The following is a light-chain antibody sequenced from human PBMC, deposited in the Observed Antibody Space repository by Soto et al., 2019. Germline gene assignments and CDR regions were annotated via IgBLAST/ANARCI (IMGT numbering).Light chain of an antibody. CDR2: DTS. J-gene: IGKJ4*01. CDR3: QPYNNWPLT. CDR1: QGIGDT. V-gene: IGKV3-15*01. Sequence: VMRLSPATLSVSQEEGATLSCRASQGIGDTLAWYQHKPGQTPRLLIYDTSTRATGVPTRFSGSRSGAEFTLTINSLQSEDFAVYYCQPYNNWPLTFGGGTNVDIK.